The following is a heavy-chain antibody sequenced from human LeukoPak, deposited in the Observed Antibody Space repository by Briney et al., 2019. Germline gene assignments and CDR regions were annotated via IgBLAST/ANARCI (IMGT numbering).Heavy chain of an antibody. CDR2: IYASGT. CDR3: ARRSPIVAAGDAFDI. J-gene: IGHJ3*02. V-gene: IGHV4-4*08. D-gene: IGHD6-25*01. CDR1: GGSISSYY. Sequence: PSETLPLTCTVSGGSISSYYWSWIRQPPGKGLEWIGRIYASGTTYSPSLQSRVTISLDRSKNQFSLRLGSVTAADTAVYYCARRSPIVAAGDAFDIWGQGTMVTVSS.